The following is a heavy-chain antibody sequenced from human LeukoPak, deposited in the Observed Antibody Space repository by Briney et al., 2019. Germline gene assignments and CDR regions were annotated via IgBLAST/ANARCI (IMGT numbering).Heavy chain of an antibody. CDR2: ISSSSSYI. CDR3: ARGGSDSSGYYYS. CDR1: GFTFSSYS. J-gene: IGHJ4*02. D-gene: IGHD3-22*01. V-gene: IGHV3-21*01. Sequence: PGGSLRLSCAASGFTFSSYSMNWVRQAPGKGLEWVSSISSSSSYIYYADLVKGRFTISRDNAKNSLYLQMNSLRAEDTAVYYCARGGSDSSGYYYSWGQGTLVTVSS.